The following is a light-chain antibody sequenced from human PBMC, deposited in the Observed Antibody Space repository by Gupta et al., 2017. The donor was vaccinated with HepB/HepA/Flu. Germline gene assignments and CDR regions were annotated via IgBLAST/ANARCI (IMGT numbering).Light chain of an antibody. Sequence: QSALTQPASESGSPGQSITISCTGTSSDVGGYNYVSWYQQLPGKAPKVMIYDVSNRPSGVSNRFSGSKSGNTASLTISGLQAEDEADYYCSSYARSNTLVFGTGTKVIVL. CDR3: SSYARSNTLV. CDR1: SSDVGGYNY. CDR2: DVS. V-gene: IGLV2-14*03. J-gene: IGLJ1*01.